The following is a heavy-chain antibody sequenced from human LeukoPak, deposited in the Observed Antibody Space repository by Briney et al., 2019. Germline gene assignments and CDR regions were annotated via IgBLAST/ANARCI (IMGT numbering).Heavy chain of an antibody. CDR3: ALYCSGGSCNHFDY. Sequence: GSSVKVSCKASGGTFSSYTISWVRQAPGQGLEWMGRIIPILGIANYAQKFQGRVTITADKSTSTAYMELSSLRSEDTAVYYCALYCSGGSCNHFDYWGQGTLVTVSS. CDR1: GGTFSSYT. CDR2: IIPILGIA. D-gene: IGHD2-15*01. V-gene: IGHV1-69*02. J-gene: IGHJ4*02.